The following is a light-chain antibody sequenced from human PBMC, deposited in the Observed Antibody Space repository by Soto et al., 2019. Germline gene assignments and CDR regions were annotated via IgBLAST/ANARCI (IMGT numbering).Light chain of an antibody. CDR1: QTISNNY. CDR3: QQRTDRPPWT. V-gene: IGKV3-11*01. Sequence: VLTQSPGTLSLSPGERATLSCRASQTISNNYLAWYQQKPGQAPRLLIFDASQRATGIPARFRGSGSGTDFTLSISSLEPEDFAVYYCQQRTDRPPWTFGQGTKVDIK. CDR2: DAS. J-gene: IGKJ1*01.